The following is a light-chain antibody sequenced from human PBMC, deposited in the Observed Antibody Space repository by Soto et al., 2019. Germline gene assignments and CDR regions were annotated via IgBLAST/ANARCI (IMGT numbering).Light chain of an antibody. V-gene: IGKV1-5*01. J-gene: IGKJ1*01. CDR3: QQYNKYLTWT. CDR2: DAS. CDR1: QSINRW. Sequence: DIQMTQSPSTLFASVGDRVTITCRASQSINRWLVWYQQKPGKAPKVLIFDASILASGVPSRFSGSGSGTEFTLTISSLQPDDFATYYCQQYNKYLTWTFGQGTRVDIK.